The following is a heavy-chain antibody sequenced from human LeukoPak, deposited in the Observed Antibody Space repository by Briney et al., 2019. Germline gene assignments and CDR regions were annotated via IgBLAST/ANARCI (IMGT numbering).Heavy chain of an antibody. CDR2: IRYDGSNK. J-gene: IGHJ4*02. Sequence: GGSLRLSCAASGFTFSGSGMHWVRQAPGKGLEWVTFIRYDGSNKYYTNSVKGRFTISRDNSKNTLYLQMDSLRAEDTAVYYCARDYDFWSGYYSPTRGYFGYWGQGTLVTVSS. V-gene: IGHV3-30*02. CDR1: GFTFSGSG. D-gene: IGHD3-3*01. CDR3: ARDYDFWSGYYSPTRGYFGY.